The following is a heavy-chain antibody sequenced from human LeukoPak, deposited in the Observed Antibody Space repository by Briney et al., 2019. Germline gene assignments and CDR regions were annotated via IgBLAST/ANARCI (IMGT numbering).Heavy chain of an antibody. Sequence: ASVTVSCKTSGYSFTSYGISWVRQAPGEGLEWMGWISAYNGNTNYAQKLQGRVTMTTDTSTSTAYMELRSLRSDDTAVYYCARDSWGAFDIWGQGTMVTVSS. V-gene: IGHV1-18*01. CDR2: ISAYNGNT. CDR3: ARDSWGAFDI. CDR1: GYSFTSYG. J-gene: IGHJ3*02. D-gene: IGHD3-16*01.